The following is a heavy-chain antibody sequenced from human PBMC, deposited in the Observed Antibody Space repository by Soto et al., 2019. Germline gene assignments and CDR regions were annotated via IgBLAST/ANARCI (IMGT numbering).Heavy chain of an antibody. J-gene: IGHJ6*03. CDR1: GFTFSSYA. D-gene: IGHD2-2*01. Sequence: GGSLRLSCAASGFTFSSYAMSWVRQAPGKGLEWVSAISGSGGSTYYADSVKGRFTISRDNSKNTLYLQMNSLRAEDTAVYYCAKGTIVVVDYYYMDVWGKGTTVTVSS. CDR2: ISGSGGST. V-gene: IGHV3-23*01. CDR3: AKGTIVVVDYYYMDV.